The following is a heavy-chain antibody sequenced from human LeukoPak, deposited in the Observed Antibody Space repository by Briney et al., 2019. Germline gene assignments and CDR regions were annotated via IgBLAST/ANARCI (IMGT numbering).Heavy chain of an antibody. J-gene: IGHJ3*02. CDR3: ARVIGTYGDPFDI. Sequence: GGSLRLSCSASGFTFSSYEMNWVRQAPGKGLEWVSYISRSGNTLYYADSVKGRFTISRDNANNSLYLQMNSLRAEDTAVYYCARVIGTYGDPFDIWDQGTIVTVSS. CDR1: GFTFSSYE. CDR2: ISRSGNTL. D-gene: IGHD3-22*01. V-gene: IGHV3-48*03.